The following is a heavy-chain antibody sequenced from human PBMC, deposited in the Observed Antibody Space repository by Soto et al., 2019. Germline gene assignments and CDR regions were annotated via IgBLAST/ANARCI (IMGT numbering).Heavy chain of an antibody. V-gene: IGHV3-53*01. CDR1: GFIVSNNN. CDR2: IYTGGNT. J-gene: IGHJ5*02. D-gene: IGHD3-16*01. Sequence: EVQVVESGGGLIQPGGSLRLSCAASGFIVSNNNMNWVRQAPGKGLEWDSVIYTGGNTYYADSVRGRFTISRDSSKNTLSVQMNSLRAGGAAVYYCARAPPGWEGGVDLWGHGTLVTVS. CDR3: ARAPPGWEGGVDL.